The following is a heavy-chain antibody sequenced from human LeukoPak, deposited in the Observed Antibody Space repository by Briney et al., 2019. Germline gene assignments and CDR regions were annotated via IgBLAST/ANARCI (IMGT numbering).Heavy chain of an antibody. CDR3: AKDRVVTTGSMDV. J-gene: IGHJ6*03. CDR1: GFTFSSYG. V-gene: IGHV3-30*18. D-gene: IGHD5-12*01. CDR2: ISYDGSNK. Sequence: PGGSLRLSCAASGFTFSSYGMHWVRQAPGKGLEWVAVISYDGSNKYYADSVKGRFTISRDNSKNTLYLQMNSLRAEDTAVYYCAKDRVVTTGSMDVWGKGTTATVSS.